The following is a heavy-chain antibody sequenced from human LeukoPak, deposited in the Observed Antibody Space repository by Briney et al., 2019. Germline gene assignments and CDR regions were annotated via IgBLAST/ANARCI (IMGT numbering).Heavy chain of an antibody. D-gene: IGHD3-9*01. CDR1: GYTFTSYD. CDR3: ARSPHILTGENFDY. CDR2: MNPNSGNT. J-gene: IGHJ4*02. Sequence: ASVKVSCKASGYTFTSYDINWVRQATGQGLEWMGWMNPNSGNTGYAQKFQGRVTMTRDTSISTAYMELSRLRSHDTAVYYCARSPHILTGENFDYWGQGTLVTVSS. V-gene: IGHV1-8*01.